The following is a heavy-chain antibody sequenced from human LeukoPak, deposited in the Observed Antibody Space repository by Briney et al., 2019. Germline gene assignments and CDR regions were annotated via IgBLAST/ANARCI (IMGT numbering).Heavy chain of an antibody. CDR1: GYTFTSYG. V-gene: IGHV1-18*01. J-gene: IGHJ4*02. D-gene: IGHD1-14*01. CDR3: AVLEPPGGWYYFDY. Sequence: GASVKVSCKASGYTFTSYGISWVRQAPGQGLEWMGWISAYNGNTNYAQKLQGRVTMTTDTSTSTAYMELRSLRSDDTAVYYCAVLEPPGGWYYFDYWGQGTLVTVSS. CDR2: ISAYNGNT.